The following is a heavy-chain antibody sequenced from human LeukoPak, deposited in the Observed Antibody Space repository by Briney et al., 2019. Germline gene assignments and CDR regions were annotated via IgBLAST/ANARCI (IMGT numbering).Heavy chain of an antibody. CDR3: ARDGGRGYNYGLYYFDY. V-gene: IGHV4-34*01. CDR1: GGSFSGYY. D-gene: IGHD5-18*01. Sequence: KASETLSLTCAVYGGSFSGYYWSWIRQPPGKGLEWIGEINHSGSTNYNPSLKSRVTISVDTSKNQFSLKLSSVTAADTAVYYCARDGGRGYNYGLYYFDYWGQGTLVTVSS. J-gene: IGHJ4*02. CDR2: INHSGST.